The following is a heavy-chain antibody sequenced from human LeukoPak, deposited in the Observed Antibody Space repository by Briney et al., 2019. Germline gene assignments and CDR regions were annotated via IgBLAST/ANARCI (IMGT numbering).Heavy chain of an antibody. D-gene: IGHD3-22*01. Sequence: SETLSLTCTVSGDSVSGYYGSWIRQPPGKGLEWIGYFYTSANTNYNPSLKSRVTTSVDTTKNQFTLKLTSVTAADTAVYYCARGLRDEERHYGYYYMDVWGKGPTVTVSS. J-gene: IGHJ6*03. CDR1: GDSVSGYY. CDR2: FYTSANT. CDR3: ARGLRDEERHYGYYYMDV. V-gene: IGHV4-4*09.